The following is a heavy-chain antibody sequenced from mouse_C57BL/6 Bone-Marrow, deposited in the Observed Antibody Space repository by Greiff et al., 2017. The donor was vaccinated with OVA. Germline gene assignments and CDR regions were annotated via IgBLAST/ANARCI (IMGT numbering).Heavy chain of an antibody. V-gene: IGHV5-17*01. CDR1: GFTFSDYG. CDR2: ISSGSSTI. CDR3: ASRGITTVSRDAMDY. J-gene: IGHJ4*01. Sequence: EVMLVESGGGLVKPGGSLKLSCAASGFTFSDYGMHWVRQAPEKGLEWVAYISSGSSTIYYADTVKGRFTISRDNAKNTLFLQLTSLRSEDTAMYYCASRGITTVSRDAMDYWGQGTSVTVSS. D-gene: IGHD1-1*01.